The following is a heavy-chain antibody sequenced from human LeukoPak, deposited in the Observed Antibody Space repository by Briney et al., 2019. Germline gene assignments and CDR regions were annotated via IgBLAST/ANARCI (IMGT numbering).Heavy chain of an antibody. CDR3: AREGLENNYYGMDV. Sequence: GGSLRLSCAASRFTVSSSYMNRVRQAPGRGLERVSLIDSGGYTYYADSVKGRFTISRDNAKNSLYLQMNSLRAEDTAVYYCAREGLENNYYGMDVWGQGTTVTVSS. V-gene: IGHV3-66*01. J-gene: IGHJ6*02. D-gene: IGHD1-1*01. CDR1: RFTVSSSY. CDR2: IDSGGYT.